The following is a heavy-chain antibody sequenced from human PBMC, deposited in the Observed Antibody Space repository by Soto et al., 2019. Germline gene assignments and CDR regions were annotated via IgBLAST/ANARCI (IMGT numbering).Heavy chain of an antibody. Sequence: GGSLRLSCAASGFTFSTYSMNWVRQAPGKGLEWVSYISSSSTTIYYADSVKGRFTISRDNAKNTLYLQMNSLRAEDTAVYYCAKVAVVTAKCYDYWGQGTLVTVSS. CDR1: GFTFSTYS. D-gene: IGHD2-21*02. V-gene: IGHV3-48*01. J-gene: IGHJ4*02. CDR3: AKVAVVTAKCYDY. CDR2: ISSSSTTI.